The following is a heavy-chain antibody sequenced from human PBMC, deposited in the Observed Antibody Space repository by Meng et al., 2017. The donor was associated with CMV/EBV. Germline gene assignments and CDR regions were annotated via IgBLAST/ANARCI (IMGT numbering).Heavy chain of an antibody. V-gene: IGHV3-21*01. J-gene: IGHJ6*02. Sequence: GGSLRLSYAASGFTFSSYSMNWVRQAPGKGLEWVSSISSSSSYIYYADSVKGRFTISRDNAKNSLYLQMNSLRAEDTAVYYCARDAPGSGSYYIPALSRNYGMDVWGQGTTVTVSS. CDR2: ISSSSSYI. D-gene: IGHD3-10*01. CDR3: ARDAPGSGSYYIPALSRNYGMDV. CDR1: GFTFSSYS.